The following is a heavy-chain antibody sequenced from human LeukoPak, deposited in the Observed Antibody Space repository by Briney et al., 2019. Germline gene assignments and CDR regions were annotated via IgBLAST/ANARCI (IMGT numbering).Heavy chain of an antibody. CDR3: AHSKRGGGYYINAFAV. Sequence: SETLSLTCTVSGASTSAYYWSWIRQPPGKGLEWIGYSYSGGNANYNPSLKTRVTISIDTSESQFSLRLTSVTAADTAVYFCAHSKRGGGYYINAFAVWGQGTLVTISS. CDR2: SYSGGNA. J-gene: IGHJ3*01. D-gene: IGHD1-26*01. CDR1: GASTSAYY. V-gene: IGHV4-59*01.